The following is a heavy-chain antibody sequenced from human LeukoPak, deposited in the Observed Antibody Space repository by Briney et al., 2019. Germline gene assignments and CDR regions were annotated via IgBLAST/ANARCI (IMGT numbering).Heavy chain of an antibody. CDR2: VYSSGST. D-gene: IGHD1-26*01. V-gene: IGHV4-4*07. CDR1: GGSISSYY. J-gene: IGHJ4*02. Sequence: SETLSLTCTVSGGSISSYYWSWVRQPAGEGLEWIGRVYSSGSTDYNPSLKSRVTMSVDTSKKQFSLNLRFVTAADTALYYCARMYSGTYGGIDYWGQGTLVTVSS. CDR3: ARMYSGTYGGIDY.